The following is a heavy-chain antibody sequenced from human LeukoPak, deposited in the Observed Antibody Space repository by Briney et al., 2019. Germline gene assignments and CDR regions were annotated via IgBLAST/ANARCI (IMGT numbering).Heavy chain of an antibody. CDR3: ARDLNAFDI. V-gene: IGHV3-7*01. Sequence: GGSLRLSCAASGFTFSSYSMNWVRQAPGKGLEWVANIKQDGSEKYYVDSVKGRFTISRDNAKNSLYLQMNSLRAEDTAVYYCARDLNAFDIWGQGTMVTVSS. CDR2: IKQDGSEK. CDR1: GFTFSSYS. J-gene: IGHJ3*02.